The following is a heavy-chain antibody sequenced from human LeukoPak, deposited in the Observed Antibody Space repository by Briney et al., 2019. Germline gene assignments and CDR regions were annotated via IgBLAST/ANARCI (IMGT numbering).Heavy chain of an antibody. CDR2: IIPIFGTA. CDR3: ARTNPGLYDFWSGYYRGQGDYGMDV. D-gene: IGHD3-3*01. V-gene: IGHV1-69*13. Sequence: ASVKVSCKASGGTFSSYAISWVRQAPGQGLEWMGRIIPIFGTANYAQKFQGRVTITADESTSTAYMELSSLRSEDTAVYYCARTNPGLYDFWSGYYRGQGDYGMDVWGQGTTVTVSS. J-gene: IGHJ6*02. CDR1: GGTFSSYA.